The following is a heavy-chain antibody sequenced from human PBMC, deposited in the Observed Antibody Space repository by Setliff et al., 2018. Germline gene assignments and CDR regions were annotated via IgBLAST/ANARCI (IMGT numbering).Heavy chain of an antibody. CDR2: IYYSGDS. V-gene: IGHV4-59*01. Sequence: SETLSLTCTVSGGYIRSFHWSWIRQPPGKGLEWIGYIYYSGDSNYNPSLKSRVTMSVDTSKDQFSLNLRSVTAADTAVYYCARQPSSGSYYNPRPYYFDFWGQGTLVTVSS. D-gene: IGHD3-10*01. J-gene: IGHJ4*02. CDR1: GGYIRSFH. CDR3: ARQPSSGSYYNPRPYYFDF.